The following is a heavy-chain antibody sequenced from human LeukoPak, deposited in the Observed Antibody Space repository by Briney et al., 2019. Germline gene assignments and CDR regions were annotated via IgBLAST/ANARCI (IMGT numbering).Heavy chain of an antibody. J-gene: IGHJ4*02. CDR3: ARGGYDLWSGYLRPY. Sequence: GGSLRLSCAASGFFFSSYAMYWVRQAPGKGLEWVAVISYDGSTNYYADSVKGRFTISRDNSKNTLYLQMNSLRPEDTAIYYCARGGYDLWSGYLRPYWGLGTLVTVSS. CDR1: GFFFSSYA. D-gene: IGHD3-3*01. CDR2: ISYDGSTN. V-gene: IGHV3-30-3*01.